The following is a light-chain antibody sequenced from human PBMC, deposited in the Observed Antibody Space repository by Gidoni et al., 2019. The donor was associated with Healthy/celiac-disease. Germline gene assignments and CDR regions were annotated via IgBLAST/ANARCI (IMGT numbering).Light chain of an antibody. V-gene: IGKV3-20*01. J-gene: IGKJ4*01. CDR3: QQYGSSPPIT. CDR2: GAS. CDR1: QCVRSSY. Sequence: EIELTQSPGTLSLSPGERATLSCRASQCVRSSYLAWYQQKPGQAPRLLIYGASSRATGIPDRFSGSGSGTDFTLTISRLEPEDFAVYYCQQYGSSPPITFGGGTKVEIK.